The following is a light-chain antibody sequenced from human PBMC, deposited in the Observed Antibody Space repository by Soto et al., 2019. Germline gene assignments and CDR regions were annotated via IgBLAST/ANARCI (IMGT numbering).Light chain of an antibody. V-gene: IGKV3-20*01. CDR2: GTS. J-gene: IGKJ1*01. CDR3: HQYGSLPQT. CDR1: QSVSISY. Sequence: IELTQSPATLSLSPGERATLSCRASQSVSISYLAWYQQRPGQAPRLLIFGTSNRATGTPDRFSGSGSGTDFTLTISGLETEDSAVYYCHQYGSLPQTFGQGTKVDIK.